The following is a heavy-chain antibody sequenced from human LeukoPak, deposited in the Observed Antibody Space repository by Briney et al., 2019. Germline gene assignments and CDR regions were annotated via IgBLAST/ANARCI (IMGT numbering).Heavy chain of an antibody. CDR2: ISWNSGSI. D-gene: IGHD1-7*01. CDR3: ARAGLYNWNYEGTAYFDY. CDR1: GFTFDDYA. J-gene: IGHJ4*02. Sequence: PGGSLRLSCIASGFTFDDYAMHWVRQAPGKGLEWVSGISWNSGSIGYADSVKGRFTISRDNAENSLYLQMNSLRAEDTALYYCARAGLYNWNYEGTAYFDYWGQGTLVTVSS. V-gene: IGHV3-9*01.